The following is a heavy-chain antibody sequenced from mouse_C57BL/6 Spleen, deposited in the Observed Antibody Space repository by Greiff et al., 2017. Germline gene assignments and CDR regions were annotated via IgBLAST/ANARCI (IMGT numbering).Heavy chain of an antibody. D-gene: IGHD1-1*01. J-gene: IGHJ4*01. CDR1: GYSITSAY. CDR3: AIWGGYYGSSWGSYAMDY. V-gene: IGHV3-8*01. Sequence: DVMLVESGPGLAKPSPSLSLTCPVTGYSITSAYWNWIRKFPGNKLEYMGYISYSGSTYYNPSHKSRISITRDTSKNQYYLQLNSVTTEDTATYYCAIWGGYYGSSWGSYAMDYWRQGTSVTVSS. CDR2: ISYSGST.